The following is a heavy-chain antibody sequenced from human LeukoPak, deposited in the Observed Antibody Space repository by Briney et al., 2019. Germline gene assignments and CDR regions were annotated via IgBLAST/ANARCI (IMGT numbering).Heavy chain of an antibody. Sequence: SETLSLTCTVSGGSISSYYWNWIRQSPGKGLEWIACIHYSGSPNYNPSLKSRITISLDTSKNQYSLKLSSVTAADTAVYYCARGENTVGATDFDYWGQGTLVTVS. CDR2: IHYSGSP. D-gene: IGHD1-26*01. J-gene: IGHJ4*02. CDR3: ARGENTVGATDFDY. V-gene: IGHV4-59*01. CDR1: GGSISSYY.